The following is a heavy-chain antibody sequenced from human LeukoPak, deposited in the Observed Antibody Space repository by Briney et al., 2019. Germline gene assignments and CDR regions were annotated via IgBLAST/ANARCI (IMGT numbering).Heavy chain of an antibody. J-gene: IGHJ2*01. CDR1: GYTFTNYA. CDR3: ARDLAGNFYWYFDL. D-gene: IGHD1-14*01. Sequence: ASVKVSCKASGYTFTNYAMNWVRQAPGQGLEWMGWINTNTGNPTYAQGFTGRFVFSLDTSVSTAYLQISSLKAEDTAVYYCARDLAGNFYWYFDLWGRGTLVTVSS. V-gene: IGHV7-4-1*02. CDR2: INTNTGNP.